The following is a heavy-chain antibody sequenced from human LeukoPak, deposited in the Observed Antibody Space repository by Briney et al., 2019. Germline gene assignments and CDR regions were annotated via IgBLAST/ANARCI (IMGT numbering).Heavy chain of an antibody. CDR3: ARDRAKLGITYYFDY. CDR2: IYTSGST. J-gene: IGHJ4*02. Sequence: SQTLSLTCTVSGGSISSGNYYWSWIRQPAGKGLEWIGRIYTSGSTNYNPSLKSRVTISVDTSKNQFSLKLSSVTAADTAVYYCARDRAKLGITYYFDYWGQGTLVTVSS. D-gene: IGHD7-27*01. V-gene: IGHV4-61*02. CDR1: GGSISSGNYY.